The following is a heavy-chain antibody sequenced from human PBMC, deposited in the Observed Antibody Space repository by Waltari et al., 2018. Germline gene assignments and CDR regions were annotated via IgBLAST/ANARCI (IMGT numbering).Heavy chain of an antibody. D-gene: IGHD3-16*01. J-gene: IGHJ5*02. CDR1: GYSFTSYW. Sequence: EVQLVQSGAEVKKPGESLRISCTGSGYSFTSYWITWLRQMPGQGLEWMGRIDPSDSYIKYSPSFQGRVTISVDKSLSTAFLQLSSLEASDSGMYYCARHSIKGFADGGWFDPWGRGTLVTVSS. CDR3: ARHSIKGFADGGWFDP. CDR2: IDPSDSYI. V-gene: IGHV5-10-1*03.